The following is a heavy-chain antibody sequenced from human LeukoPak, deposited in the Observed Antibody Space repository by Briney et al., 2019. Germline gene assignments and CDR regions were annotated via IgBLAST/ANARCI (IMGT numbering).Heavy chain of an antibody. D-gene: IGHD6-13*01. CDR2: ISNSGSTI. Sequence: GGSLRLSCAASGFTFSDYYMSWIRQAPGKGLEWVSYISNSGSTIYYADSVKGRFTISRDNAKNSLYLQMNSLRAEDTAVYYCARDGAYSSSWGVFDYWGQGTLVTVSS. CDR1: GFTFSDYY. J-gene: IGHJ4*02. CDR3: ARDGAYSSSWGVFDY. V-gene: IGHV3-11*04.